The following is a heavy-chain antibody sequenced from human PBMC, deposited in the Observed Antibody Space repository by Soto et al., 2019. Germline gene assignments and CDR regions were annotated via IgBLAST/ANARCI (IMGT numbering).Heavy chain of an antibody. V-gene: IGHV3-9*01. CDR1: GFTFDDYA. CDR3: AAASVGGYNYGSNFDY. D-gene: IGHD5-18*01. Sequence: EVQLVESGGGLVQPGRSLRLSCAASGFTFDDYAMHWVRQAPGKGLEWVSGISWNSGSIGYADSVKGRFTISRDNAKNSLYLQMNSLRAEDTALYYCAAASVGGYNYGSNFDYWGQGTLVTVSS. J-gene: IGHJ4*02. CDR2: ISWNSGSI.